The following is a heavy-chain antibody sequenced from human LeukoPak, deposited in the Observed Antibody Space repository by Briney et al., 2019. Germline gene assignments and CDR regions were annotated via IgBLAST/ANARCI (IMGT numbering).Heavy chain of an antibody. J-gene: IGHJ3*02. Sequence: ASVKVSCKASGYTFNSYYMHWVRQAPGQGLEWMGIINPSGGGTSYAQKFQGRVTMTRDTSTSTVYMELSSLRSEDTAVYYCARDNYYDSSGYRDPYAFDIWGQGTMVTVSS. CDR1: GYTFNSYY. D-gene: IGHD3-22*01. V-gene: IGHV1-46*02. CDR3: ARDNYYDSSGYRDPYAFDI. CDR2: INPSGGGT.